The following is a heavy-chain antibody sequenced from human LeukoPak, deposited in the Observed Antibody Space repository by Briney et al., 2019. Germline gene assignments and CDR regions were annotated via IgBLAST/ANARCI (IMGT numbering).Heavy chain of an antibody. Sequence: NPSATLSLTCAVNGGSFSDYFWGWFRQPPGKGLEWIGEVNHRGTTSSNPSLKSRVAISVETSKNQFSLELNSVTAADTAVYYCARIHLWPENWFDYWSQGSLVTVSS. CDR2: VNHRGTT. V-gene: IGHV4-34*01. CDR3: ARIHLWPENWFDY. CDR1: GGSFSDYF. J-gene: IGHJ5*01. D-gene: IGHD3-10*01.